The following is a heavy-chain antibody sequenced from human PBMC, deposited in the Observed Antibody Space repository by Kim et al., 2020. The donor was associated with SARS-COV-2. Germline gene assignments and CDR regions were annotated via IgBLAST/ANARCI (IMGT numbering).Heavy chain of an antibody. D-gene: IGHD3-22*01. CDR3: ASRITMIVVVTPGWYFDL. Sequence: LKSRVTISVDTSKNQFSLKLSSVTAADTAVYYCASRITMIVVVTPGWYFDLWGRGTLVTVSS. J-gene: IGHJ2*01. V-gene: IGHV4-39*01.